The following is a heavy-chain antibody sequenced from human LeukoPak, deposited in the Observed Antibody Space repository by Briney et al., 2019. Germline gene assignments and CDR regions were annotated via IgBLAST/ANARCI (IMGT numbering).Heavy chain of an antibody. V-gene: IGHV3-23*01. CDR3: AKDRTISRTGYSLVY. CDR1: GFTFSSYA. J-gene: IGHJ4*02. Sequence: GGSLRLSCAASGFTFSSYAMSWVRQAPGKGLEWVSAISGSGGSTYYADSVKGRFTISRDNSKNTLYLQMNSLRAEDTAVYYCAKDRTISRTGYSLVYWGQGTLVTVSS. D-gene: IGHD6-13*01. CDR2: ISGSGGST.